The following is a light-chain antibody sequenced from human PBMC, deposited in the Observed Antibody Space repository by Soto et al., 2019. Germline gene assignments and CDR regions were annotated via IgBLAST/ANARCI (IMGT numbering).Light chain of an antibody. CDR1: QSVSRN. CDR3: QQRSNWTLT. CDR2: GAS. V-gene: IGKV3-15*01. J-gene: IGKJ5*01. Sequence: EIVMTQSPATLAVSPGERATLSCRASQSVSRNLAWYQQKPGQAPRLLIFGASTRATGIPDRFSVSGSGTDFTLTISSLKSEDFAVYYCQQRSNWTLTFGQGTRLEIK.